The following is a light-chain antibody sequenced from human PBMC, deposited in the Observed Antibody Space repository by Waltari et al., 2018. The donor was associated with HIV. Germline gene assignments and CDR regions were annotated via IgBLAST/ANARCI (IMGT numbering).Light chain of an antibody. V-gene: IGLV9-49*01. CDR1: SDYSNYQ. Sequence: QPMLTQPPSASASLAPSVTLTCTLSSDYSNYQVDSSPLRPGKAPRLLIRVGTGGIVGSKGDGIPDRFSVLGSGLNRYLTIKNIQEEDEGDYHCGADHGSGSNYVYVFGTGTKVTVL. CDR2: VGTGGIVG. J-gene: IGLJ1*01. CDR3: GADHGSGSNYVYV.